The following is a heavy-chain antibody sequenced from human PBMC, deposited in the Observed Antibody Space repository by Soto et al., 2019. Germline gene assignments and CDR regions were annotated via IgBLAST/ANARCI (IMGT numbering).Heavy chain of an antibody. CDR2: ISGSGGST. V-gene: IGHV3-23*01. D-gene: IGHD6-19*01. CDR1: GFTFRSYA. Sequence: EVQLLESGGGLVQPGGSLRLSCAASGFTFRSYAMSWVRQAPGKGLEWVSAISGSGGSTYYADSVKGRFTISRDNSKNTLYLQMNSLRAEDTAVYYCAKDRRGYSSGWYNWFDPWGQGTLVTVSS. J-gene: IGHJ5*02. CDR3: AKDRRGYSSGWYNWFDP.